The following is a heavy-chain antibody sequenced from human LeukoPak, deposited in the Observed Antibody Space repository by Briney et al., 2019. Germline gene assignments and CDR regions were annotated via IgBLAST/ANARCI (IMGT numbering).Heavy chain of an antibody. D-gene: IGHD1-26*01. CDR2: INPNSGGT. CDR1: GYTFTGYY. Sequence: ASVKVSCKASGYTFTGYYMHWVRQAPGQGLEWMGWINPNSGGTNYAQKFQGWVTMTRDTSISTAYMELSRLRSDDTAVYYCARAWELLHSAFDIWGQGTMVTVSS. J-gene: IGHJ3*02. CDR3: ARAWELLHSAFDI. V-gene: IGHV1-2*04.